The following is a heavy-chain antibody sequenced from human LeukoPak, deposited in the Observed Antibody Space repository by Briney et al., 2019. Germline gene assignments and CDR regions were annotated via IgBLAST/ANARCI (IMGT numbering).Heavy chain of an antibody. V-gene: IGHV3-23*01. CDR1: GFTFSSYA. CDR3: AVGVEQWLPLDY. CDR2: ISGSGGST. J-gene: IGHJ4*02. D-gene: IGHD6-19*01. Sequence: GGSLRLSCAASGFTFSSYAMSWVRQAPGKGVEWVSAISGSGGSTYYADSVKGRFTISRDNSKNTLYLQMNSLRAEDTAVYYCAVGVEQWLPLDYWGQGTLVTVSS.